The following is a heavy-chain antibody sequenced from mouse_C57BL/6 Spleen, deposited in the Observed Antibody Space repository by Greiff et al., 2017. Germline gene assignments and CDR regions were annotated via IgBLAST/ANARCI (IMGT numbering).Heavy chain of an antibody. CDR2: IDPSDSET. V-gene: IGHV1-52*01. D-gene: IGHD2-4*01. CDR1: GYTFTSYW. CDR3: ARRIYYDYDGYFDV. J-gene: IGHJ1*03. Sequence: VQLQQPGAELVRPGSSVKLSCKASGYTFTSYWMHWVKQRPIQGLEWIGNIDPSDSETHYNQKFKDKATLTVDKSSSTAYMQLSSLTSEDSAVYYGARRIYYDYDGYFDVWGTGTTVTVSS.